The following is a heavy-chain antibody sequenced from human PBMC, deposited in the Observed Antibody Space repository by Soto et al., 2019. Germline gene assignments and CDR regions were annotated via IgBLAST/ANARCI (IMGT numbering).Heavy chain of an antibody. J-gene: IGHJ4*02. D-gene: IGHD4-17*01. CDR2: ISDSSTTI. CDR1: GFTFSSYS. Sequence: ESGGGLVQPGGSLRLSCSVSGFTFSSYSMNWVRQAPGKGLEWVSYISDSSTTIYYADSVKGRFTISRDSAKNSLYLQMNSLRDEDTAVYYCARINGDFFPIDYWGQGTLVTVSS. V-gene: IGHV3-48*02. CDR3: ARINGDFFPIDY.